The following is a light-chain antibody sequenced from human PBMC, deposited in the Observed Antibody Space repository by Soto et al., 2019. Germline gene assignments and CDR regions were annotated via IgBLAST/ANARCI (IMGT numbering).Light chain of an antibody. V-gene: IGKV1-39*01. J-gene: IGKJ3*01. Sequence: DIQMTQSPSSLSASVGDRVTITCRASQSISSYLNWYQQKPGKAPKLLIYAASSLQSGVPSRFSGSGSGADFTITISLLQPEDFATYYHQQSYSPPYTFGPGTKVDIK. CDR3: QQSYSPPYT. CDR2: AAS. CDR1: QSISSY.